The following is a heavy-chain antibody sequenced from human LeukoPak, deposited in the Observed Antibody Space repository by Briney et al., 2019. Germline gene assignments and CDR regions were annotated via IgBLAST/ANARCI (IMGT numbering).Heavy chain of an antibody. CDR1: GFTLGDYA. CDR3: TRYGKGNSSSWYEAWFDY. Sequence: GGSLRLSCTASGFTLGDYAMSWFRQAPGKGLEWVGFIRSKAYGGTTEYAASVKGRFTISRDDSKSIAYLQMNSLKTEDTAVYYCTRYGKGNSSSWYEAWFDYWGQGTLVTVSS. V-gene: IGHV3-49*03. D-gene: IGHD6-13*01. CDR2: IRSKAYGGTT. J-gene: IGHJ4*02.